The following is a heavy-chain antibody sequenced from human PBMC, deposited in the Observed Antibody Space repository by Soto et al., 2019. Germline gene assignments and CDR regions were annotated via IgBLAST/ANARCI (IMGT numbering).Heavy chain of an antibody. CDR1: GYTFTGYY. J-gene: IGHJ4*02. CDR2: INPNSGDT. V-gene: IGHV1-2*02. Sequence: QVQLVQSGAEVKKPGASVKVSCKASGYTFTGYYMHWVRQAPGQGLEWMGWINPNSGDTNYAQNFQGRVTMTWDTSISTAYMELSSLRSDDSAVHYCARVTAAAGTWAFWGQGTLVTVSS. D-gene: IGHD6-13*01. CDR3: ARVTAAAGTWAF.